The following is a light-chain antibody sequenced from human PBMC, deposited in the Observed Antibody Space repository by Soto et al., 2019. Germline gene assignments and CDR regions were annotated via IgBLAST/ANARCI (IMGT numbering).Light chain of an antibody. CDR2: DPS. Sequence: EIVLTQSPATLSLSPGERATLSARAIPSVSNYLAWYQQNRGRTPGPLIYDPSNRATGIPARFSGGGSGTALTLTISSLEPEAFAVYYCQQRSNWPPFTFGPGTKVDIK. CDR3: QQRSNWPPFT. J-gene: IGKJ3*01. CDR1: PSVSNY. V-gene: IGKV3-11*01.